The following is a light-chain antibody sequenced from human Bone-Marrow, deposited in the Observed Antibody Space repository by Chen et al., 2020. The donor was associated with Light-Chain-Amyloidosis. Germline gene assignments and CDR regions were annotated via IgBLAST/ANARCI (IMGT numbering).Light chain of an antibody. CDR1: SGDVGTYNY. J-gene: IGLJ1*01. CDR3: SSFTSSSSYV. Sequence: SAPTHPAPVSGSPGTSLTIPCPGTSGDVGTYNYVSWYQQHPGKAPKVMIYAVSNRPSGVSNRFSGSKSGNTASLTISGLQAEDEADYYCSSFTSSSSYVFGPGTKVTVL. V-gene: IGLV2-14*01. CDR2: AVS.